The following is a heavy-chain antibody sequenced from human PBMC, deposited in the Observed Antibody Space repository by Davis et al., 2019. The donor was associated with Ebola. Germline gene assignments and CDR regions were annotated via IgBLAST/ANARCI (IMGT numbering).Heavy chain of an antibody. Sequence: PGGSLRLSCAASGFTFSRYGMHWVRQAPGKGLEWVAVIWYDGTNKYYADSVKGRFTVSRDNSKNMVYLQMSSLRSEDTAVYYCARGNYGGGYGLDVWGQGTTVTVSS. V-gene: IGHV3-33*01. D-gene: IGHD4-23*01. J-gene: IGHJ6*02. CDR2: IWYDGTNK. CDR1: GFTFSRYG. CDR3: ARGNYGGGYGLDV.